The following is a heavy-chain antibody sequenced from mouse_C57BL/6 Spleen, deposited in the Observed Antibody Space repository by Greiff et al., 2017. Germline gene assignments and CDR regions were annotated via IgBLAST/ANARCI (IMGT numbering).Heavy chain of an antibody. J-gene: IGHJ4*01. Sequence: VQLKQSGAELVRPGASVKLSCTASGFNIQDDYMHWVKQRPEQGLEWIGWIDPENGDTEYASKFQGKATITADTSSNTAYLQLSSLTSEDTAVYYCTLLITTRDYYAMDYWGQGTSVTVSS. V-gene: IGHV14-4*01. CDR3: TLLITTRDYYAMDY. CDR1: GFNIQDDY. D-gene: IGHD2-4*01. CDR2: IDPENGDT.